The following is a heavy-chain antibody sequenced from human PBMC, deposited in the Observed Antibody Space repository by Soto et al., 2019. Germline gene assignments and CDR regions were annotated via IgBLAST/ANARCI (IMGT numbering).Heavy chain of an antibody. J-gene: IGHJ6*02. Sequence: LRLSCVASGFTFENYAMSWVRQAPGKGLEWVSAISGSGGTTYYSDSVKGRFTISRDNSKNTVYLQMNDLRVEDAAEYFCAKDSWEIFGVTAGEYYAIDVWGQGTTVTVYS. CDR2: ISGSGGTT. D-gene: IGHD3-3*01. V-gene: IGHV3-23*01. CDR3: AKDSWEIFGVTAGEYYAIDV. CDR1: GFTFENYA.